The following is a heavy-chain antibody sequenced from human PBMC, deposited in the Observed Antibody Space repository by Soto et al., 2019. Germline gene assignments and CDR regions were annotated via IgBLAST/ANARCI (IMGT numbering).Heavy chain of an antibody. Sequence: ASVKVSCKASGYTFTSYYMHWVRQAPGQGLEWMGIINPSGGSTSYAQKFQGRVTMTRDTSTSTVYTELSSLRSEDTAVYYCAREESVRYYYDSSGYTLDYWGQGTLVTVSS. V-gene: IGHV1-46*01. CDR1: GYTFTSYY. D-gene: IGHD3-22*01. J-gene: IGHJ4*02. CDR2: INPSGGST. CDR3: AREESVRYYYDSSGYTLDY.